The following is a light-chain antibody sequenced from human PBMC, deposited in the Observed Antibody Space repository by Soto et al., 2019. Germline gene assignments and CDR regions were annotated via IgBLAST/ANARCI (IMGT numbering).Light chain of an antibody. J-gene: IGKJ2*01. CDR1: QSVSSN. V-gene: IGKV3-15*01. Sequence: EIVMTQPPATLSVSPGERATLSCRASQSVSSNLAWYQQKPGQPPKLLIYWASTRESGVPDRFSGSGSGTDFTLTISSLQAEDVAVYYCQQYYRTSRTFGQGTKLEIK. CDR3: QQYYRTSRT. CDR2: WAS.